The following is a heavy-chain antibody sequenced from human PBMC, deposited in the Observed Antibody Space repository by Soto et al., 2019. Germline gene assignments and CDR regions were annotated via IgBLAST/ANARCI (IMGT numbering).Heavy chain of an antibody. CDR3: ARDGQSLAPYALDV. D-gene: IGHD6-19*01. CDR1: GFTFSGHA. V-gene: IGHV3-33*01. CDR2: IWYDGSNK. Sequence: QVPVVESGGGVVQPGRALRLSCTASGFTFSGHAMHWVRQPPGKGLEWVAQIWYDGSNKYYADSVKGRFTISRDNSKNTRHVQMDSLGFEGTAVYYCARDGQSLAPYALDVWGQGTSVTVSS. J-gene: IGHJ6*02.